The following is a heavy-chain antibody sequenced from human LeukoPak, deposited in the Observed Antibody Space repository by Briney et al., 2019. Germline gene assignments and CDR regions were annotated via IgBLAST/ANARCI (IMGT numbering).Heavy chain of an antibody. CDR2: ISSSSSYI. CDR3: ARLGVSSGYGPPPIN. J-gene: IGHJ4*02. Sequence: PGGSLRLSCAASGFTFSTYGMHWVRQAPGKGLEWVSSISSSSSYIYYADSVKGRFTISRDNAKNSLYLQMNSLRAEDTAVYYCARLGVSSGYGPPPINWGQGTLVTVSS. CDR1: GFTFSTYG. V-gene: IGHV3-21*01. D-gene: IGHD3-22*01.